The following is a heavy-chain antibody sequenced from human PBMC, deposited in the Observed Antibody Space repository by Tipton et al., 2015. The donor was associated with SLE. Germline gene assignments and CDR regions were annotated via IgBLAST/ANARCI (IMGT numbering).Heavy chain of an antibody. D-gene: IGHD4-23*01. Sequence: TLSLTCAVSGGSMSSGDYSWSWIRQPPGKGLEWIGNIYHSGSTFYNPSLKSRVTISVDRSKNQFSLKVSSVTAADTAVYYCAKIVSSYGGPGTVWGQGTTVTVSS. J-gene: IGHJ6*02. CDR2: IYHSGST. V-gene: IGHV4-30-2*01. CDR3: AKIVSSYGGPGTV. CDR1: GGSMSSGDYS.